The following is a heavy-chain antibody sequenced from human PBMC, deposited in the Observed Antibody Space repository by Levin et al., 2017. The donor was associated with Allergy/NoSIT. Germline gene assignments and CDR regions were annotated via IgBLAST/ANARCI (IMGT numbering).Heavy chain of an antibody. D-gene: IGHD1-26*01. J-gene: IGHJ4*02. CDR1: GFTFSDYG. V-gene: IGHV3-33*01. CDR2: IWFDGSEK. Sequence: PGESLKISCAASGFTFSDYGMHWVRQAPGKGLEWVAVIWFDGSEKYYLDSVKGRFTVSRDNSQNTLYLQMNSLRTEDTAVYFCARDAHASYNYFDYWGQGTLVTVSS. CDR3: ARDAHASYNYFDY.